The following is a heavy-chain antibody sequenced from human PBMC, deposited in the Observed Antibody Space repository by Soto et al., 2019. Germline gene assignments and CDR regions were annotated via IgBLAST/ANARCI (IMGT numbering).Heavy chain of an antibody. CDR2: IYYSGST. V-gene: IGHV4-39*01. CDR1: GGSISSSSYY. Sequence: QLQLQESGPGLVKPSETLSLTCTVSGGSISSSSYYWGWIRQPPGKGLEWIGSIYYSGSTYYNPSLKSRVTISVDTSKNQFSLTLSSVTAADTAVYYCARHHACGTTVCYYYYGMDVWGQGTTVTVSS. J-gene: IGHJ6*02. CDR3: ARHHACGTTVCYYYYGMDV. D-gene: IGHD1-7*01.